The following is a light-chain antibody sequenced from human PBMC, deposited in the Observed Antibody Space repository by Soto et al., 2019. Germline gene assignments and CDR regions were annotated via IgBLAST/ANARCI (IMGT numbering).Light chain of an antibody. V-gene: IGKV3-15*01. Sequence: EIVMTQSPATLSVSPGERATLSCRASQSVSSNLAGYQQKPGQAPRLLIYGASTRATGIPARFSGSGSGTEFTLTISSLQSEDFAVYYCQQYNQWPLTFGGGTKVEIQ. CDR3: QQYNQWPLT. CDR1: QSVSSN. J-gene: IGKJ4*01. CDR2: GAS.